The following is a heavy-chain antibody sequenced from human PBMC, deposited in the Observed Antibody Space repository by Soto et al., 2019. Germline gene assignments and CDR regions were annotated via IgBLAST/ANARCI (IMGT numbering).Heavy chain of an antibody. CDR2: IYYSGST. D-gene: IGHD3-3*02. V-gene: IGHV4-59*01. Sequence: SETLSLTCTVSGGSISSYYWSWIRQPPGKGLEWIGYIYYSGSTNYNPSLKSRVTISVDTSKNQFSLKLSSVTAADTAVYYCARGGRRDGLAGGMDVWGQGTTVTVSS. CDR1: GGSISSYY. CDR3: ARGGRRDGLAGGMDV. J-gene: IGHJ6*02.